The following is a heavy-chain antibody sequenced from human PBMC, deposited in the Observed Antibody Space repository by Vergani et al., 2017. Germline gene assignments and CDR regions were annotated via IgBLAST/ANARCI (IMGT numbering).Heavy chain of an antibody. Sequence: QVQLQESGPGLVKPSETLSLTCTVSGGSVSSGSYYWSWIRQPAGKGLEWIGYIYYSGSTNYNPSLKSRVTISVVTSKNQFSLKLSSVTAADTAVYYCARAGDFWSGSPVSDYYYYMDVWGKGTTVTVSS. CDR2: IYYSGST. CDR3: ARAGDFWSGSPVSDYYYYMDV. J-gene: IGHJ6*03. CDR1: GGSVSSGSYY. V-gene: IGHV4-61*10. D-gene: IGHD3-3*01.